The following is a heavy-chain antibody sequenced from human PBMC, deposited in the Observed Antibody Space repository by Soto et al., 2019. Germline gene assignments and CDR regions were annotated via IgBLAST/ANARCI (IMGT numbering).Heavy chain of an antibody. CDR3: ARGGTYYDFWSGVTDY. V-gene: IGHV3-33*01. J-gene: IGHJ4*02. D-gene: IGHD3-3*01. CDR1: GFTFSSYG. CDR2: IWYDGSNK. Sequence: PGGSLRLSCAASGFTFSSYGMHWVRQAPGKGLEWVAVIWYDGSNKYYADSVKGRFTISRDNSKNTLYLQMNSLRAEDTAVYYCARGGTYYDFWSGVTDYWGQGTLVTVSS.